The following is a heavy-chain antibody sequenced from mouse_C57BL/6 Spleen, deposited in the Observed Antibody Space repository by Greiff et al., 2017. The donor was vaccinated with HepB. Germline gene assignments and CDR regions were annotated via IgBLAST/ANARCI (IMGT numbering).Heavy chain of an antibody. D-gene: IGHD2-5*01. J-gene: IGHJ1*03. Sequence: VHVKQSGPGLVQPSQSLSITCTVSGFSLTSYGVHWVRQSPGKGLEWLGVIWSGGSTDYNAAFISRLSISKDNSKSQVFFKMNSLQADDTAIYYCASRYSNYGGWYFDVWGTGTTVTVSS. V-gene: IGHV2-2*01. CDR3: ASRYSNYGGWYFDV. CDR1: GFSLTSYG. CDR2: IWSGGST.